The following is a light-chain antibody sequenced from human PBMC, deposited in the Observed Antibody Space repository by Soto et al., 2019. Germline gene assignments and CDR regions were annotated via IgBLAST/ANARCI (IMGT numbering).Light chain of an antibody. V-gene: IGLV2-14*03. CDR2: DVR. CDR1: SNDVGGYNY. Sequence: QSVLAQPASVSGSPGQSITISCTGTSNDVGGYNYVSWYQQHPDTAPKLIIYDVRYRPSGVSNRFSGSKSGNTASLTISGLQAEDEADYYCSAYTSSSTPYVFGSGTKVTVL. CDR3: SAYTSSSTPYV. J-gene: IGLJ1*01.